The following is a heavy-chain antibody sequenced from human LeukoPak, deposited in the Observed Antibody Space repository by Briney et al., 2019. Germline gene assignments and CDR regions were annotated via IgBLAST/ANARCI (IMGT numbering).Heavy chain of an antibody. CDR3: ARYLGGYSADVVNDPYEF. D-gene: IGHD5-12*01. V-gene: IGHV3-64*01. Sequence: PGGSLRLSRAGSGFTFSIYSMHWVRQAPGRGLEYVSAINPNGGSTYYANSVKGRFTISRDNSKNTLYLQMGSLRAEDMAMYYCARYLGGYSADVVNDPYEFWGQATLVTVSP. J-gene: IGHJ4*02. CDR1: GFTFSIYS. CDR2: INPNGGST.